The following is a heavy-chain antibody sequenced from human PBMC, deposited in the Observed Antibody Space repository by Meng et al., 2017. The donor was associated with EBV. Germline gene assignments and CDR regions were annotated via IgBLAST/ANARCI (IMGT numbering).Heavy chain of an antibody. CDR3: ARDFCGGDCYLFDY. J-gene: IGHJ4*02. CDR1: GFSFTSYA. Sequence: VQLVQSGAERKKPGASVKVSCKASGFSFTSYAMHWVRQAPGQRLEWMGWFNAGNDNTEYSQKFQGRVTITRDTSASTAYMELSNLISEDTAVYYCARDFCGGDCYLFDYWGQGTLVTVSS. CDR2: FNAGNDNT. V-gene: IGHV1-3*01. D-gene: IGHD2-21*01.